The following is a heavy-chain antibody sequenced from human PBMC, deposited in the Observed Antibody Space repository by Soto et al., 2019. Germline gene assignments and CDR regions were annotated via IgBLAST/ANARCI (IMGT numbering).Heavy chain of an antibody. Sequence: QVQLVQSGAEVKEPGASVKVSCKASGYTFTDHHIHWVRQAPGQGLEWMGILKTNSGYARYAQRFQDKITMTRDTSTRTHYLELSSLTSEDTAIYYCARDSNWALDLWSQGTLVTVSS. V-gene: IGHV1-46*01. D-gene: IGHD6-13*01. CDR2: LKTNSGYA. CDR3: ARDSNWALDL. J-gene: IGHJ5*02. CDR1: GYTFTDHH.